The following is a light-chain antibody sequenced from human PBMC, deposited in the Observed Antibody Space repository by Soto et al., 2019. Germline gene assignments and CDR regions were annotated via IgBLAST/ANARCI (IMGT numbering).Light chain of an antibody. Sequence: DIVSAQVSGGLCLPPLQGPTESCRSSQSFSSSYLAWYQQKPGQAPRLLIYGASSRATGIPDRFSGSGSGTDFTLTISSLQSEDFAVYYCQQHNNWPPMTFGQGTTVDIK. CDR2: GAS. V-gene: IGKV3-20*01. CDR1: QSFSSSY. J-gene: IGKJ1*01. CDR3: QQHNNWPPMT.